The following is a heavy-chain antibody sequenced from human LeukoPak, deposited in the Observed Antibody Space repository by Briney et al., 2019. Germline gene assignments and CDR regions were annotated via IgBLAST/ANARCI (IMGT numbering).Heavy chain of an antibody. J-gene: IGHJ4*02. D-gene: IGHD3-22*01. Sequence: SETLSLTCTVSGGSISSHYWSWIRQPPGKGLEWIGYIYYSGSTKFNPSLKSRVTISVDTSKNQFSLKLSSVTAADTAVYYCARGGGVTYYDSTGFPWYFDYWGQGTLVTVSS. CDR2: IYYSGST. V-gene: IGHV4-59*11. CDR1: GGSISSHY. CDR3: ARGGGVTYYDSTGFPWYFDY.